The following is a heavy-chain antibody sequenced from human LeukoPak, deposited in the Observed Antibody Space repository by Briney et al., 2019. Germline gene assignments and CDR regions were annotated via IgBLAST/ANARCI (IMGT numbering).Heavy chain of an antibody. D-gene: IGHD3-10*01. V-gene: IGHV3-23*01. Sequence: GGSLRLSCAASGFTFSSYAMSWVRQAPGKGLEWVSAISGSGGSTYYADSVKGRFTISRDNSKNTLYLQMNSLRAEDTAVYYCAKGSTMVQGVIIPNYYSYYMDVWGKGTTVSVSS. J-gene: IGHJ6*03. CDR3: AKGSTMVQGVIIPNYYSYYMDV. CDR2: ISGSGGST. CDR1: GFTFSSYA.